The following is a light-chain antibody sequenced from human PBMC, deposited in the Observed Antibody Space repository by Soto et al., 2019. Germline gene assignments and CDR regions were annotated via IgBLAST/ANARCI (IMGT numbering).Light chain of an antibody. CDR2: LTY. CDR3: HQRQSWPRT. V-gene: IGKV3-11*01. CDR1: QAVNTR. Sequence: EIVLTQSPATLSSFPGDRFTLSCMASQAVNTRLAWYQHKPGQSPRLLIYLTYNRAAGIPARFSGSGSGTDLTLTISDVEPEDFAVYYCHQRQSWPRTVGQGTKVDIK. J-gene: IGKJ1*01.